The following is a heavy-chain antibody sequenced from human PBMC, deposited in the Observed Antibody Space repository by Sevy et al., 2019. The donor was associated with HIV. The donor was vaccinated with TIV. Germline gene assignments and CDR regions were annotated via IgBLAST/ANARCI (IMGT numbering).Heavy chain of an antibody. Sequence: GGSLRLSCAASGFTFSSYSMDWVRQAPGKGLEWVSSISSSSTYIYYADSVKGRFTISRDNAKNSLYLQMNSLRAEDTAVYYCAREGGGGYYYDYLGQGILVTVSS. V-gene: IGHV3-21*01. CDR2: ISSSSTYI. CDR1: GFTFSSYS. D-gene: IGHD3-22*01. J-gene: IGHJ4*02. CDR3: AREGGGGYYYDY.